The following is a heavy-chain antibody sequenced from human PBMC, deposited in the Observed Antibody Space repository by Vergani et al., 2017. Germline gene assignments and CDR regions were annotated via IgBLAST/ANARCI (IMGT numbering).Heavy chain of an antibody. J-gene: IGHJ3*02. Sequence: EVQLLESGGDLVQPGGSLRLSCAASGFTFIMHAMSWVRQAPGKGLEWVSTLSASDRRTHYADSVKGRFTISRDISKNTLFLHMNSLRPEDTAVYYCAKVGRSEVSSTFGAFDIWGRGTMVTVSS. V-gene: IGHV3-23*01. CDR3: AKVGRSEVSSTFGAFDI. D-gene: IGHD5/OR15-5a*01. CDR2: LSASDRRT. CDR1: GFTFIMHA.